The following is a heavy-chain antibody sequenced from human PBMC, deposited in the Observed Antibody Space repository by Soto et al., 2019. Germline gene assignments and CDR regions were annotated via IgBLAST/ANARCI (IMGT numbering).Heavy chain of an antibody. Sequence: GGSLRLSCAASGFTFSDYYMSWIRQAPGKGLEWVSYISSSSSYTNYADSVKGRFTISRDNAKNSLYLQMNSLRAEDTAVYYCARDFPYYDSSGYYFDYWGQGTLVTVSS. CDR3: ARDFPYYDSSGYYFDY. D-gene: IGHD3-22*01. V-gene: IGHV3-11*05. CDR1: GFTFSDYY. CDR2: ISSSSSYT. J-gene: IGHJ4*02.